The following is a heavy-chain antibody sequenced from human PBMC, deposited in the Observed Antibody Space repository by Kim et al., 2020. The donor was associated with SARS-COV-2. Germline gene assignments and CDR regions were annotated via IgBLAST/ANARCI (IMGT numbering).Heavy chain of an antibody. D-gene: IGHD3-10*01. Sequence: SETLSLTCTVSGGSISSSSYYWGWIRQPPGKGLEWIGSIYYSGSTYYNPSLKSRVTISVDTSKNQFSLKLSSVTAADTAVYYCARHIPGSCWFDPWGQGTLVTVSS. J-gene: IGHJ5*02. V-gene: IGHV4-39*01. CDR3: ARHIPGSCWFDP. CDR2: IYYSGST. CDR1: GGSISSSSYY.